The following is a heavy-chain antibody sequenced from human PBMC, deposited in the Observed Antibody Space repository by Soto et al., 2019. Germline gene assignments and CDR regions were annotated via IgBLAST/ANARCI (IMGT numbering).Heavy chain of an antibody. CDR3: AHRIPGGSLGY. Sequence: QITLKESGPTLVKPTQTLTLTCTFSGFSLSTSGVGVGWIRQPPGKALEWLGIVYWDDDKRYSPSLKNRLTITKDTSKNQVVLTVTKMDPVDTATCYCAHRIPGGSLGYWGPGALVTVSS. V-gene: IGHV2-5*02. CDR1: GFSLSTSGVG. D-gene: IGHD2-2*01. J-gene: IGHJ4*02. CDR2: VYWDDDK.